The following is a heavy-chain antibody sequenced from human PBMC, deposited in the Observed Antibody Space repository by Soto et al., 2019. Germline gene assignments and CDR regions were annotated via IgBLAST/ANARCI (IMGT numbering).Heavy chain of an antibody. Sequence: RLSCAASGFTFSSYGMHWVRQAPGKGLEWVAVISYDGSNKYYADSVKGRFTISRDNSKNTLYLQMNSLRAEDTAVYYCAREKRYSYYFDYWGHVTLVTVSS. CDR2: ISYDGSNK. CDR3: AREKRYSYYFDY. J-gene: IGHJ4*01. V-gene: IGHV3-30*03. CDR1: GFTFSSYG. D-gene: IGHD5-18*01.